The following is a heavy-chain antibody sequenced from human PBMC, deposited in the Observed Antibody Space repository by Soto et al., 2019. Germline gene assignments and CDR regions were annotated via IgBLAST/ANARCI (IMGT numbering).Heavy chain of an antibody. D-gene: IGHD3-10*01. CDR3: FTPGIVDY. CDR2: ITASGGST. CDR1: GFTFSSFA. J-gene: IGHJ4*02. V-gene: IGHV3-23*01. Sequence: GSLRLSCTTSGFTFSSFAMSWVRQAPGKGLEWVSSITASGGSTYFADSVKGRFTISRDNSKNTLSLQMNSLRVEDTAVYYCFTPGIVDYWGQGTLVTVSS.